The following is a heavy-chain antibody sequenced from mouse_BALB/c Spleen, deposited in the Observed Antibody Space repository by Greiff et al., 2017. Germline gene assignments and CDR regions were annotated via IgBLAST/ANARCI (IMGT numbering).Heavy chain of an antibody. CDR3: ASYYYGSPRD. D-gene: IGHD1-1*01. Sequence: QVQLQRSGPGLVQPSQSLSITCTVSGFSLTSYGVHWVRQSPGKGLEWLGVIWSGGSTDYNAAFISRLSISKDNSKSQVFFKMNSLQANDTAIYYCASYYYGSPRDWGQGTSVTVSS. J-gene: IGHJ4*01. CDR1: GFSLTSYG. V-gene: IGHV2-2*02. CDR2: IWSGGST.